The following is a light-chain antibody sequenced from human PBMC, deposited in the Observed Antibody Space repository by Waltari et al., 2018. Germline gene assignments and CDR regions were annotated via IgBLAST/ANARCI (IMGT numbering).Light chain of an antibody. Sequence: IQITQSPSTLSASVGDRVTITCRASQRIDRWLAWYLQQPGKAPGFIIDESSSLESGVPARFSGSGFGTEFTLTINDLQPDDFATYDCQQDHSDLLSFGGGTRVEIK. CDR3: QQDHSDLLS. V-gene: IGKV1-5*03. J-gene: IGKJ4*01. CDR2: ESS. CDR1: QRIDRW.